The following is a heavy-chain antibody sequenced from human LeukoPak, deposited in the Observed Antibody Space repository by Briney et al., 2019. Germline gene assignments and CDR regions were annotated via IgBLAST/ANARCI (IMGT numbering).Heavy chain of an antibody. D-gene: IGHD3-22*01. Sequence: SETLSLTCTVSGDSISSGDYYWSWIRQPPGKGLEWIGYIYYSGSTNYNPSLKSRVTISVDTSKNQFSLKLSSVTAADTAVYYCASSTPNYYDSSGRFDYWGQGTLVTVSS. J-gene: IGHJ4*02. V-gene: IGHV4-61*08. CDR1: GDSISSGDYY. CDR2: IYYSGST. CDR3: ASSTPNYYDSSGRFDY.